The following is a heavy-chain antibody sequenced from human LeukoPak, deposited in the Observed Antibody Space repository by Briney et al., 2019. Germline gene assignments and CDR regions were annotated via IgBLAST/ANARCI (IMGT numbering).Heavy chain of an antibody. CDR3: GRAMDV. V-gene: IGHV4-34*01. CDR2: INHSGST. Sequence: SETLSLTCAVYGGSFSGFYWSWIRPPPGKGLEWIGEINHSGSTNYNPSLKSRVTIPVDTSKNQFSLKLSSVTAADTAVYYCGRAMDVWGQGTTVTVSS. CDR1: GGSFSGFY. J-gene: IGHJ6*02.